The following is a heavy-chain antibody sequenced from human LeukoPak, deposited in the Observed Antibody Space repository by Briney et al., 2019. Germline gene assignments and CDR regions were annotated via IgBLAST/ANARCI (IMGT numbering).Heavy chain of an antibody. Sequence: GRSLRLSCAASGFTFSSYAMHWVRQAPGKGLEWAAVISYDGSNKYYADSVKGRFTISRDNSKNTLYLQMNSLRADDTAVYYCARSHVDTENFDYWGQGTLVTVSS. D-gene: IGHD5-18*01. CDR1: GFTFSSYA. CDR2: ISYDGSNK. J-gene: IGHJ4*02. V-gene: IGHV3-30-3*01. CDR3: ARSHVDTENFDY.